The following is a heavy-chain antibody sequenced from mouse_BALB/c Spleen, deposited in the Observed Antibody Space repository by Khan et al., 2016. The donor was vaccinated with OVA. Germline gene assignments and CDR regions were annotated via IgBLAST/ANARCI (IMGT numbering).Heavy chain of an antibody. D-gene: IGHD1-1*02. CDR1: GYMFTDYV. CDR3: AKNYASWFAD. Sequence: QVQLQQSGPELVKPGASVKMSCKASGYMFTDYVINWVKQRTGQGLEWIGEIYPGSGTTYYNEKFKGKATLTADKSSNTAYMQLSSLTSEDSAVYFWAKNYASWFADWGQGTLVSVSA. CDR2: IYPGSGTT. V-gene: IGHV1-77*01. J-gene: IGHJ3*01.